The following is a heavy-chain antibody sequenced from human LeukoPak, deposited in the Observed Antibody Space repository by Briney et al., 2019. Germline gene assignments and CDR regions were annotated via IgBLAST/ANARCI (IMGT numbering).Heavy chain of an antibody. CDR2: IWYDGSNK. J-gene: IGHJ5*02. CDR3: ARPASGSYP. CDR1: GFTFSSYW. Sequence: GGSLRLSCAASGFTFSSYWMHWVRQAPGKGLEWVAVIWYDGSNKYYADSVKGRFTISRDNSKNTLYLQMNSLRAEDTAVYYCARPASGSYPWGQGTLVTVSS. V-gene: IGHV3-33*08. D-gene: IGHD1-26*01.